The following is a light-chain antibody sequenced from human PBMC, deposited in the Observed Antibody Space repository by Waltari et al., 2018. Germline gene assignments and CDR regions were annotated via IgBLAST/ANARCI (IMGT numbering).Light chain of an antibody. Sequence: DIQMTQSPSSLSTSVGDRVTISCRASYNVDVFLNLYQQKPGKAPKLLIYGASSLQSGVPSRFSGSGSGTDFTLTITSLQPEDSATYYCQQSHGFPFTFGQGTKLEIK. V-gene: IGKV1-39*01. CDR2: GAS. J-gene: IGKJ2*01. CDR3: QQSHGFPFT. CDR1: YNVDVF.